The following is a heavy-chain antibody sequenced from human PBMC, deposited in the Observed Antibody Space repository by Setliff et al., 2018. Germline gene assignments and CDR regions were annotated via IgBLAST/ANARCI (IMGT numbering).Heavy chain of an antibody. J-gene: IGHJ3*02. CDR2: SNHGGST. CDR1: GESFSNNY. D-gene: IGHD2-2*01. V-gene: IGHV4-34*01. Sequence: PSETLSLTCSVYGESFSNNYWSWIRQTPGKGLEWIGESNHGGSTSYHPSLKSRLTMSVDTSKNQFSLQLTSVTAADTAVYYCARGRMRGSCSGPSCTYDPFDIWGQGTPVTVSS. CDR3: ARGRMRGSCSGPSCTYDPFDI.